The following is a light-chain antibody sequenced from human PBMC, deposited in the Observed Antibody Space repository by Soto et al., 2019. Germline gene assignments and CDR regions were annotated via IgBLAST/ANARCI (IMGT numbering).Light chain of an antibody. V-gene: IGKV3-15*01. CDR2: DAS. J-gene: IGKJ4*01. CDR3: QQYHTWPLT. Sequence: EIVMTQSPGTLSVSPGERATLSFRASQSVDSRLVWHQQKPGQAPRLLIYDASTRATGVPARFSGSGSGTEFTLTISSLQSEDFEVYYCQQYHTWPLTFGGGTKVDIK. CDR1: QSVDSR.